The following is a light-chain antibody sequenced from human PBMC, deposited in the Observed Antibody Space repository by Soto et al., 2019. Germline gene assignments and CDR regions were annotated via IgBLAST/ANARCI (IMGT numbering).Light chain of an antibody. V-gene: IGKV3-11*01. CDR3: QQRSNWPPIT. CDR1: QSVSSY. CDR2: DAS. J-gene: IGKJ5*01. Sequence: EIVLRQSPATLSLSPGERATPSCRASQSVSSYLAWYQQKPGQAPRLLIYDASNRATGIPARFSGSGSGTDFTLTISSLEPEDFAVYYCQQRSNWPPITFGQGTRLEI.